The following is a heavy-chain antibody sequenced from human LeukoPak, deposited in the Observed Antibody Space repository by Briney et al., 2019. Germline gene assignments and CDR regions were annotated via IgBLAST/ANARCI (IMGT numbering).Heavy chain of an antibody. CDR1: GFTFSSYA. J-gene: IGHJ4*02. CDR2: IHYDGSNN. Sequence: GGSLRLSCAASGFTFSSYAMHWVRQAPGKGLEWVAFIHYDGSNNYYADSVKGRFTISRDNSKNTLYLQMNSLRAEDTAVYYCASRAERLYSSSDFDYWGQGTLVTVSS. V-gene: IGHV3-30*02. CDR3: ASRAERLYSSSDFDY. D-gene: IGHD6-6*01.